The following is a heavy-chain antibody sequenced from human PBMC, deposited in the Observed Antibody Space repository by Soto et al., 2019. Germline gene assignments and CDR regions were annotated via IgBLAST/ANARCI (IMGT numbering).Heavy chain of an antibody. CDR3: ARTMGITMVREKKYYFDY. J-gene: IGHJ4*02. Sequence: SETLSLTCAVYGGSFSGYYWSWIRQPPGKGLEWIGEINHGGSTNYNPSLKSRVTISVDTSKNQFSLKLSSVTAADTAVYYCARTMGITMVREKKYYFDYWGQGNLVTVSS. CDR2: INHGGST. V-gene: IGHV4-34*01. CDR1: GGSFSGYY. D-gene: IGHD3-10*01.